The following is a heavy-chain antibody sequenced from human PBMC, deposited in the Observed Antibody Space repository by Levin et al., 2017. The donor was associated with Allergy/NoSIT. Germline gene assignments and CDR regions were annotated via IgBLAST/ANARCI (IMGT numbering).Heavy chain of an antibody. J-gene: IGHJ4*02. CDR1: GFTFSSHA. Sequence: GESLKISCAASGFTFSSHAMSWVRQAPGRGLEWVSVTRGNGDRTYDADSVKGRFTISRDNTRNTLYLQMNSLRADDTAIYYCAQGGSGSVAGKVAFWGQGTLVTVSS. CDR3: AQGGSGSVAGKVAF. D-gene: IGHD6-19*01. CDR2: TRGNGDRT. V-gene: IGHV3-23*01.